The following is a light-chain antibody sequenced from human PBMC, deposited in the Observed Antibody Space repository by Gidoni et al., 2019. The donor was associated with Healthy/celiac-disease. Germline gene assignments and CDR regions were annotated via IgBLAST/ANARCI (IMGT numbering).Light chain of an antibody. CDR3: QQRSNWPT. Sequence: DIVLTQSPATLSLPPGERATLSCRASQRVSSYLAWYQQKPGQAPRLLIYDATNRATGIPARFSGSESGTDFTLTISSLEHEDFAVYYCQQRSNWPTFGQGTKVEIK. J-gene: IGKJ1*01. V-gene: IGKV3-11*01. CDR2: DAT. CDR1: QRVSSY.